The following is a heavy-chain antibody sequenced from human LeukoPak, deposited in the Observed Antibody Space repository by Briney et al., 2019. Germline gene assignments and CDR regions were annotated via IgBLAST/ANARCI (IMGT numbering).Heavy chain of an antibody. J-gene: IGHJ4*02. CDR1: GFTFSSYS. V-gene: IGHV3-21*01. CDR3: ARLITGPYYFDY. Sequence: PGGSLRLSCAASGFTFSSYSMNWVRQAPGKGLEWVSSISSTSNYISYTDSLKGRFTISRDNAKNSLFLQMNSLRAEDTAVYYCARLITGPYYFDYWGQGTLVTVSS. D-gene: IGHD1-14*01. CDR2: ISSTSNYI.